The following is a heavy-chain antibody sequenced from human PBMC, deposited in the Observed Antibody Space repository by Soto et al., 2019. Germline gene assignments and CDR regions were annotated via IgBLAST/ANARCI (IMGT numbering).Heavy chain of an antibody. V-gene: IGHV4-39*01. J-gene: IGHJ6*02. CDR1: GGSISSSSYY. CDR3: ARRGGGRYYGMDV. CDR2: IYYSGST. Sequence: SETLSLTCTVSGGSISSSSYYWGWIRQPPGKGLEWIGSIYYSGSTYYNPSLKSRVTISVDTSKNQFSLKLSSVTAADTAVYYCARRGGGRYYGMDVWGQGTTVTVYS. D-gene: IGHD2-15*01.